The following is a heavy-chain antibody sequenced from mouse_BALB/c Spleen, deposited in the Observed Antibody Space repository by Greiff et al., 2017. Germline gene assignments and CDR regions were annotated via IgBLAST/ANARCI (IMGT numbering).Heavy chain of an antibody. Sequence: VQLKESGPGLVKPSQSLSLTCTVTGYSITSDYAWNWIRQFPGNKLEWMGYISYSGSTSYNPSLKSRISITRDTSKNQFFLQLNSVTTEDTATYYCARDDDYDERDAMDYWGQGTSVTVSS. CDR1: GYSITSDYA. CDR3: ARDDDYDERDAMDY. J-gene: IGHJ4*01. D-gene: IGHD2-4*01. CDR2: ISYSGST. V-gene: IGHV3-2*02.